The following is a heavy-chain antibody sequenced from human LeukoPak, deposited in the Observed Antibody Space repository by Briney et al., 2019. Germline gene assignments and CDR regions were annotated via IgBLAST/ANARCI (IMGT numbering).Heavy chain of an antibody. V-gene: IGHV4-34*01. D-gene: IGHD2-2*01. CDR1: GGSFSGYY. Sequence: SETLSLTCAVYGGSFSGYYWSWIRQPPGKGLEWIGEINHSGSTNYNPSLKGRVTISVDTSKNQFSLKLSSVTAADTAVYYCARVSHKPTTRLDYWGQGTLVTVSS. J-gene: IGHJ4*02. CDR2: INHSGST. CDR3: ARVSHKPTTRLDY.